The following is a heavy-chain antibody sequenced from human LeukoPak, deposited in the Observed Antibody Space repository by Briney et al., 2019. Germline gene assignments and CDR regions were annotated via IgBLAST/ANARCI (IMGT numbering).Heavy chain of an antibody. J-gene: IGHJ4*02. V-gene: IGHV3-23*01. CDR3: AKSAGSGTYLLDD. Sequence: GGPLRLSCAASGFTFSSYAMSWVRQAPGKGPEWVSGIRGSGGSTYYADSVKGRFTISRDNSKNTLYLQMNSLGAEDTAVYYCAKSAGSGTYLLDDWGQGTLVTVSS. D-gene: IGHD3-10*01. CDR2: IRGSGGST. CDR1: GFTFSSYA.